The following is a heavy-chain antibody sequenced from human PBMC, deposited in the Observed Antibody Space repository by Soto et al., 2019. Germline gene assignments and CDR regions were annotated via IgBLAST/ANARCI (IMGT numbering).Heavy chain of an antibody. CDR2: ISGSGGST. CDR1: GFTFSSYA. CDR3: AKDRYDSYYGSGSLFDP. J-gene: IGHJ5*02. Sequence: GGSLRLSCAASGFTFSSYAMSWVRQAPGKGLEWVSAISGSGGSTYYADSVKGRFTISRDNSKNTLYLQMNSLRAEDTAVYYCAKDRYDSYYGSGSLFDPWGQGTLVTVSS. V-gene: IGHV3-23*01. D-gene: IGHD3-10*01.